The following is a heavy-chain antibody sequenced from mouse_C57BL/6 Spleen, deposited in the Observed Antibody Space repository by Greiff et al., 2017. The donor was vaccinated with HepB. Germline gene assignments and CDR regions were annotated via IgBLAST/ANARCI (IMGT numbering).Heavy chain of an antibody. J-gene: IGHJ2*01. CDR3: ARDDDGGY. Sequence: EVKLVESGGDLVKPGGSLKLSCAASGFTFSSYGMSWVRQTPDKRLEWVATISSGGSYTYYPDSVKGRFTISRDNAKNTLYLQMSSLKSEDTAMYYCARDDDGGYWGQGTTLTVSS. CDR1: GFTFSSYG. CDR2: ISSGGSYT. D-gene: IGHD2-4*01. V-gene: IGHV5-6*01.